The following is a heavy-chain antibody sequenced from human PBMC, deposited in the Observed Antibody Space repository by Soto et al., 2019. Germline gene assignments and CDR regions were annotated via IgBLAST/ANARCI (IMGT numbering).Heavy chain of an antibody. V-gene: IGHV1-69*02. D-gene: IGHD2-15*01. CDR3: ASHFTGVLVLGTSPRGGGSYGWDV. CDR2: IIPIVDIP. Sequence: QVQLVQSGAEVKKPGSSVKVSCKASGGTFSRYTFTWVRQAPGQGLEWMGRIIPIVDIPNYAQNFQGRVTITAAKSTSEASMERSSLTAVDTAVYYCASHFTGVLVLGTSPRGGGSYGWDVWGQGTTVSVS. J-gene: IGHJ6*02. CDR1: GGTFSRYT.